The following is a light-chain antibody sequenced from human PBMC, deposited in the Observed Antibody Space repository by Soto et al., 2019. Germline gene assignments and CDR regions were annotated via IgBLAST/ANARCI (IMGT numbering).Light chain of an antibody. CDR3: QSYDSSLSGLL. V-gene: IGLV1-40*01. CDR1: SSNIGAGYD. Sequence: QAVVTQPPSVSGAPGQRVTISCTGSSSNIGAGYDVHWYQQLPGTAPKLLIYGNGNRPSGVPDRFSGSKSGTSASLAITGLQAEDEADYYCQSYDSSLSGLLFGGGTKLTVL. CDR2: GNG. J-gene: IGLJ2*01.